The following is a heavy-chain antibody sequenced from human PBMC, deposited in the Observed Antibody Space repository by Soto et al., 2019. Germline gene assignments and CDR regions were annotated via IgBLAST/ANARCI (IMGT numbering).Heavy chain of an antibody. CDR3: ARALVVPAGISYYYYGMDV. J-gene: IGHJ6*02. CDR1: GGTFSNYA. D-gene: IGHD2-2*01. CDR2: IIPIFNTA. V-gene: IGHV1-69*06. Sequence: QVQLVQSGAEVKKPGSSVKVSCKASGGTFSNYAISWVRQAPGQGLEWMGGIIPIFNTANYAQKFQGRVTITADKSTSTAYMELSSRRSEDTAVYYCARALVVPAGISYYYYGMDVWGQGTTVTVSS.